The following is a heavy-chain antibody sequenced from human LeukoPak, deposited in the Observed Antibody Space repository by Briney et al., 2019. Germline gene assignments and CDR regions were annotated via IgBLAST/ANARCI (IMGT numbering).Heavy chain of an antibody. Sequence: SETLSLTCTVSGGSISGYYWSWIRQPPGKGLEWIGYINHSGSTNYNPSLKSRVTISADTPKNQFSLKLSSVTAADTAVYYCARGVLGASYPFDYWGQGILVSVSS. CDR1: GGSISGYY. CDR3: ARGVLGASYPFDY. J-gene: IGHJ4*02. V-gene: IGHV4-59*01. CDR2: INHSGST. D-gene: IGHD1-26*01.